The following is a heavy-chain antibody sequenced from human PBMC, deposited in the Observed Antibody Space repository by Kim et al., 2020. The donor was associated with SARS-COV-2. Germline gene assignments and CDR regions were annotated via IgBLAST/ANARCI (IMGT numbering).Heavy chain of an antibody. CDR3: AATGKIYY. J-gene: IGHJ6*01. CDR2: VYSGGST. Sequence: GGSLRLSCAASGFTVSNDYINWVRQAPGKGLEWVSLVYSGGSTYHSVASMGRLIITTGNSSNKPFLLQINRLTADTAVLYCAATGKIYY. CDR1: GFTVSNDY. V-gene: IGHV3-53*01.